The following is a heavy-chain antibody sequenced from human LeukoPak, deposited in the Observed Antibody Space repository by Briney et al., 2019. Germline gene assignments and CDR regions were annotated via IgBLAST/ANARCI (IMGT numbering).Heavy chain of an antibody. CDR1: GYSISSGYY. CDR3: ARYGSGSY. CDR2: IYYSGST. V-gene: IGHV4-38-2*02. Sequence: PSETLSLTCTVSGYSISSGYYWGWVRQPPGKGLEWIGTIYYSGSTYYNPSLKSRVTISVDTSKNQFSLKLNSVTAADTAVYYCARYGSGSYWGQGTLVTVSS. D-gene: IGHD3-10*01. J-gene: IGHJ4*02.